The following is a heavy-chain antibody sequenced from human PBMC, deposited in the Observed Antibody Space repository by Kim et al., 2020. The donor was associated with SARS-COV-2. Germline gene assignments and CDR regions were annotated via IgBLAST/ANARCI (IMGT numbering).Heavy chain of an antibody. J-gene: IGHJ4*02. CDR1: GGSFSGYY. CDR3: ARGLLWFGELPIDY. CDR2: INHSGST. D-gene: IGHD3-10*01. V-gene: IGHV4-34*01. Sequence: SETLSLTCAVYGGSFSGYYWSWIRQPPGKGLEWIGEINHSGSTNYNPSLKSRVTISVDTSKNQFSLKLSSVTAADTAVYYCARGLLWFGELPIDYWGQGTLVTVSS.